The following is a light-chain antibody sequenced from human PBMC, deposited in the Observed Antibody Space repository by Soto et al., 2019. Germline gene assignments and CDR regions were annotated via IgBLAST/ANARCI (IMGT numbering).Light chain of an antibody. J-gene: IGLJ3*02. V-gene: IGLV3-1*01. Sequence: SSELTQPPSVSVSPGQTASITCSGDKLGDKYACWYQQKPGQSPVLVIYQDSKRPSGIPERFSGSNSGNTATLTISGTQATDEADYYCQAWDSSSWVFGGGTKVTVL. CDR1: KLGDKY. CDR3: QAWDSSSWV. CDR2: QDS.